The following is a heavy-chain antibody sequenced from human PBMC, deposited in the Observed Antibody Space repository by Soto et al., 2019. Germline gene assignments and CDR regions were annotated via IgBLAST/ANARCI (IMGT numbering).Heavy chain of an antibody. Sequence: SETLSLTCTVSGDSLSSGGHYWSWIRQHPGKGLEWIGHIYDSVNTYYSPSLRSRVTISADMSKNQFSLNLRSVTAAYTAVYYCARVDHRGYFAILTDYWGQGTLVTVS. J-gene: IGHJ4*02. CDR2: IYDSVNT. V-gene: IGHV4-31*03. CDR1: GDSLSSGGHY. CDR3: ARVDHRGYFAILTDY. D-gene: IGHD3-9*01.